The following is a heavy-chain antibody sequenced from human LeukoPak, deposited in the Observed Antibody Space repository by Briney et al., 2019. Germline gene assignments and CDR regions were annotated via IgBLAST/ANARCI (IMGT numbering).Heavy chain of an antibody. CDR2: VSYSGNTQ. CDR3: VKSGDLDY. CDR1: GCTFSSYG. Sequence: GRSLRLSCAASGCTFSSYGINWVRQAPGKGLEWVAVVSYSGNTQYYADSVKGRFTISRDNSKNTLYLQMNSLSAEDTAVYYCVKSGDLDYWGQGTLVTVSS. V-gene: IGHV3-30*18. J-gene: IGHJ4*02. D-gene: IGHD3-10*01.